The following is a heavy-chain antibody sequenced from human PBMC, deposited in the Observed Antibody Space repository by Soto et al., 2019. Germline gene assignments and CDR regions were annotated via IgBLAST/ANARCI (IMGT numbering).Heavy chain of an antibody. CDR3: ARDGPPTDY. V-gene: IGHV1-18*01. CDR2: ISAYKGNT. CDR1: GYTFSSYH. J-gene: IGHJ4*02. Sequence: VQLVQSGAEVKKPGASVKVSCKDSGYTFSSYHICWVRQAPRQGLEWMGWISAYKGNTNHAQKLQGRVTMTTATSTSTAYMELRSLRSDDTAVYYCARDGPPTDYWGQGTLVTVSS.